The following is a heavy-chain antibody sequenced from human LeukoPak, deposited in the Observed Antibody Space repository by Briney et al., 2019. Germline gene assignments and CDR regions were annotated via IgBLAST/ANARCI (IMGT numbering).Heavy chain of an antibody. J-gene: IGHJ6*02. D-gene: IGHD3-3*01. CDR1: GYTFTSYD. V-gene: IGHV1-8*01. CDR2: MNPNSGNT. Sequence: ASVKVSCKASGYTFTSYDINWVRQATGQGLEWMGWMNPNSGNTGYAQKFQGRVTMTRNTSISTAYMELSSLRSEDTAVYYCGRGCITIFGVVITSCYYYGMDVWGQGTTVTVSS. CDR3: GRGCITIFGVVITSCYYYGMDV.